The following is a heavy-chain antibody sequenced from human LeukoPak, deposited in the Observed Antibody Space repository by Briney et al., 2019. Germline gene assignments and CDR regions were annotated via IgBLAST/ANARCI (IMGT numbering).Heavy chain of an antibody. D-gene: IGHD3-22*01. CDR3: ARGYDNYGYHDY. CDR1: GFTVSSNC. Sequence: GGSLRLSCAASGFTVSSNCVNWVRQAPGKGLKWVSVICSGGSTNYADSVKGRFTISRDNSKNTLYLQMGSLRAEDMAVYYCARGYDNYGYHDYWGQGSLVTVSP. J-gene: IGHJ4*02. CDR2: ICSGGST. V-gene: IGHV3-66*01.